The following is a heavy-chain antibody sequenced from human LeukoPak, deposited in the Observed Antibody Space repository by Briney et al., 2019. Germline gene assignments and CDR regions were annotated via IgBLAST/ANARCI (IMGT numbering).Heavy chain of an antibody. V-gene: IGHV3-33*01. Sequence: GGSLRLSCAASGFTFSSYVLHWVRQAPGKGLEWVAVTWYDGTNKYFADSVRGRFSISRDNSKNTLYLQMNSLRAEDTAVYYCARGDRSSWFNFDYWGQGTLVTVSS. CDR3: ARGDRSSWFNFDY. CDR1: GFTFSSYV. D-gene: IGHD6-13*01. J-gene: IGHJ4*02. CDR2: TWYDGTNK.